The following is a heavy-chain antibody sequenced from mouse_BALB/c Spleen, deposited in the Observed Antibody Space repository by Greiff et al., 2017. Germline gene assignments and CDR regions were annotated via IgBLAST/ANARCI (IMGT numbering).Heavy chain of an antibody. CDR1: GFSLTSYG. Sequence: QMQLKQSGPGLVAPSQSLSITCTVSGFSLTSYGVHWVRQPPGKGPEWLGVIWAGGSTNYNSALMSRLSISKDNSKSQVFLKMNSLQTDDTAMYYCARDDSVFAYWGQGTLVTVSA. J-gene: IGHJ3*01. V-gene: IGHV2-9*02. D-gene: IGHD2-4*01. CDR2: IWAGGST. CDR3: ARDDSVFAY.